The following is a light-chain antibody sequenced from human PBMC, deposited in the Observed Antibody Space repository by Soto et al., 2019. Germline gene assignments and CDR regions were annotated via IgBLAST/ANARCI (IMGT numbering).Light chain of an antibody. CDR2: EVS. V-gene: IGLV2-14*01. Sequence: QSALTQPASVSGSPGQSITISCTGTSSDVGGYNYVSWYQQHPGKAPKLMIYEVSNRPSGVSNRFSGSKSGNTASLTISGLQAEDEADYYCSSYIPSSTRVFGTGTKVTVL. J-gene: IGLJ1*01. CDR1: SSDVGGYNY. CDR3: SSYIPSSTRV.